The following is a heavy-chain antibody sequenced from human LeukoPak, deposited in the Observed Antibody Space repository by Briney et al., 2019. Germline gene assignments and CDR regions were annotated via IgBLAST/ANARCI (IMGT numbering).Heavy chain of an antibody. CDR2: IYYSGST. D-gene: IGHD6-13*01. J-gene: IGHJ4*02. V-gene: IGHV4-59*12. Sequence: SETLSLTCTVSGGSISSYYWSWIRQPPGKGLEWIGYIYYSGSTNYNPSLKSRVTISVDTSKNQFSLKLSSVTAADTAVYYCARVGSSSWLSYFDYWGQGTLVTVSS. CDR1: GGSISSYY. CDR3: ARVGSSSWLSYFDY.